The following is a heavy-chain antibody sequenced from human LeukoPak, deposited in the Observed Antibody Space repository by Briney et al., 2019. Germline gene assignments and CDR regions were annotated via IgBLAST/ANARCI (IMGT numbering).Heavy chain of an antibody. CDR1: GFTVSSTY. CDR2: IYSGGST. V-gene: IGHV3-53*01. J-gene: IGHJ4*02. Sequence: GGSLRLSCAASGFTVSSTYMNWVRQAPGRGLEWVSIIYSGGSTYYAESVRGRFTISRDNSKNTLYLQMNSLRAEDTALYYCARGDRRDGYRFDYWGQGTLVTVSS. D-gene: IGHD5-24*01. CDR3: ARGDRRDGYRFDY.